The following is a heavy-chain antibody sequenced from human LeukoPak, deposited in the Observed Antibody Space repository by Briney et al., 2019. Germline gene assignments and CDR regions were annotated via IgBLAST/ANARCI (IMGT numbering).Heavy chain of an antibody. V-gene: IGHV1-69*04. Sequence: RASVKVSCKASGGTFSSYAISWVRQAPGQGLEWMGRIIPILGIANYAQKFQGRVTITADKSTSTAYMELSSLRSEDTAVYYCARGFEELPFDYWGQGTLVTVSS. CDR1: GGTFSSYA. CDR3: ARGFEELPFDY. CDR2: IIPILGIA. J-gene: IGHJ4*02. D-gene: IGHD1-26*01.